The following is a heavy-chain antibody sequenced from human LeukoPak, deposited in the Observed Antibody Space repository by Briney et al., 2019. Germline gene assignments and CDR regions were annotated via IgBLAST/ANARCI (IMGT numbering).Heavy chain of an antibody. V-gene: IGHV3-48*01. CDR3: ARTDGFDP. Sequence: GGPVRLSCAPSGLPLCTYRVNGARHPPGKRREGVSYISGTSRTIYYADSVKGRFTISRDNAKKSLYLQMNSLRVEDTAVYYCARTDGFDPWGQGTLVTVSS. J-gene: IGHJ5*02. CDR2: ISGTSRTI. CDR1: GLPLCTYR.